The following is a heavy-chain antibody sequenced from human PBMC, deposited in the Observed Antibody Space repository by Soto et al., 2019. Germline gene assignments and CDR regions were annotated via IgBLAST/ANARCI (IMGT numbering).Heavy chain of an antibody. Sequence: PSETLSLTCAVYGGSFSGYYWSWIRQPPGKGLEWIGEINHSGSTNYNPSLKSRVTISVDTSKNQFSLKLGSVTAADTAVYYCAREIGYYADYWGQGTLVTVSS. CDR2: INHSGST. D-gene: IGHD3-10*01. J-gene: IGHJ4*02. CDR3: AREIGYYADY. V-gene: IGHV4-34*01. CDR1: GGSFSGYY.